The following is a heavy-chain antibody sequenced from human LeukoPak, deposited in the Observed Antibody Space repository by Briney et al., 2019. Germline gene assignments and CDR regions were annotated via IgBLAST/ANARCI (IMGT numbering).Heavy chain of an antibody. CDR2: IWYDGSNK. Sequence: GGSLRLSCEASGFTFRHSWLSWIRQTPGKGLEWVAVIWYDGSNKYYADSVKGRFTISRDDSKNTLYLQMNSLRAEDTAVYYCARDFYDSSGDRDYWGQGTLVTVSS. CDR1: GFTFRHSW. CDR3: ARDFYDSSGDRDY. J-gene: IGHJ4*02. D-gene: IGHD3-22*01. V-gene: IGHV3-33*08.